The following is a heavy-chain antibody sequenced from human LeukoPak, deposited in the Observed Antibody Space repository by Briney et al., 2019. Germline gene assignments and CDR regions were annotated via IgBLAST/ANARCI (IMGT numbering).Heavy chain of an antibody. Sequence: SETLSLTCTVSGGSISSYYWSWIRQPPGKGLEWIGYIHYSGSTNYNPSLQSRVTISVDTSKNQFSLKLSSVTAADTAVYSCARHLRGAYCGDNCYLDYWGQGTQVTVSS. J-gene: IGHJ4*02. V-gene: IGHV4-59*08. CDR2: IHYSGST. CDR1: GGSISSYY. D-gene: IGHD2-21*02. CDR3: ARHLRGAYCGDNCYLDY.